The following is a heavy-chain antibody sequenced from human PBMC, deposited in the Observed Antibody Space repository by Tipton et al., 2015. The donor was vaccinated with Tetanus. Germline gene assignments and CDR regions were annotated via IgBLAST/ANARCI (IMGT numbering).Heavy chain of an antibody. D-gene: IGHD3-9*01. V-gene: IGHV4-61*05. CDR2: IYQTGST. Sequence: TLSLTCNVTGALLTTSGYSWGWIRQPPGQGLEWIGYIYQTGSTNYNPSLKSRVTISVDTSKNQFSLNLSSVTAADTAVYYCARSGYYSRAYYHYRMDVWGQGATVSVSS. CDR1: GALLTTSGYS. J-gene: IGHJ6*02. CDR3: ARSGYYSRAYYHYRMDV.